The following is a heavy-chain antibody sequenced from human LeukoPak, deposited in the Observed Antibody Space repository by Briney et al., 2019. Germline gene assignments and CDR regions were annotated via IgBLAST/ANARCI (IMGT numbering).Heavy chain of an antibody. D-gene: IGHD6-13*01. CDR3: SRAAARMKNWFDP. CDR1: VYTFTSYD. J-gene: IGHJ5*02. Sequence: ASVKVSLKASVYTFTSYDSNWVRQATGQGLEWVGLMNSNRGNTGYAHKFQGRVTMTRTTSISTCYMKLRSLRSEATAMNYCSRAAARMKNWFDPWGQGNLVTVSS. V-gene: IGHV1-8*01. CDR2: MNSNRGNT.